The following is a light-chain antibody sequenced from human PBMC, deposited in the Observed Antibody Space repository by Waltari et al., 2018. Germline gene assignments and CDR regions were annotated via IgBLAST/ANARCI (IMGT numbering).Light chain of an antibody. CDR2: HIK. J-gene: IGLJ3*02. Sequence: QSIVTQSPAVSGTPGQRVTIACSAIGSKIGSVDLNWYPQLPGTAPKLLIYHIKVRPSGVPDRFSGSKSGTSASLTISGLQSEDEADYYCAAWFDSLNGWVFGGGTKVTVL. CDR3: AAWFDSLNGWV. CDR1: GSKIGSVD. V-gene: IGLV1-44*01.